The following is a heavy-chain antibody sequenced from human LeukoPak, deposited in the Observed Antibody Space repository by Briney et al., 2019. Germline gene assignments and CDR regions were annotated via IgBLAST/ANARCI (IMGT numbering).Heavy chain of an antibody. CDR1: GFTFSSYG. CDR2: ISYDGSNK. CDR3: AKERTIAAAGKGVSFDY. V-gene: IGHV3-30*18. D-gene: IGHD6-13*01. Sequence: GGSLRLSCAASGFTFSSYGMHWVRQAPGKGLEWVAVISYDGSNKYYADSVKGRLTISRDNSKNTLYLQMNSLRAEDTAVYYCAKERTIAAAGKGVSFDYWGQGTLVTVSS. J-gene: IGHJ4*02.